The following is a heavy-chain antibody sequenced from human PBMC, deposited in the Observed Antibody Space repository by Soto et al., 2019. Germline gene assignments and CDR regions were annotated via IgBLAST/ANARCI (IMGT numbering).Heavy chain of an antibody. D-gene: IGHD3-22*01. Sequence: EVQLLESGGGLVQRGGSLRLSCAASGFPFSSYVMSWVRQAPGKGLEWVSGISGGGDYTYYADSVKGRFTISRDNSKNTLYLQMNSLRAEDTAVYYCAKARYYDSTGYLYYFDYWGQGTLVTVSS. CDR1: GFPFSSYV. J-gene: IGHJ4*02. V-gene: IGHV3-23*01. CDR2: ISGGGDYT. CDR3: AKARYYDSTGYLYYFDY.